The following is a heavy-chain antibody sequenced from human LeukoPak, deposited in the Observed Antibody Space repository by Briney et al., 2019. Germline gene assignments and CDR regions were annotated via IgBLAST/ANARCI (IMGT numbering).Heavy chain of an antibody. Sequence: PGGSLRLSCAVSGITLSNYAMTWVRQAPGKGLEWVAGISGSGGGTNYADSVKGRFTISRDNYKNTLYLQMNSLGAVDAAVYFCAKRGVVIRVILVGFHKEAYYFDSWGQGALVTVSS. D-gene: IGHD3-22*01. V-gene: IGHV3-23*01. CDR1: GITLSNYA. CDR2: ISGSGGGT. CDR3: AKRGVVIRVILVGFHKEAYYFDS. J-gene: IGHJ4*02.